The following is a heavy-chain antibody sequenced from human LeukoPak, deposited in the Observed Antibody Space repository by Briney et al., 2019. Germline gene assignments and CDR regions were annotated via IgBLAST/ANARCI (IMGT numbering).Heavy chain of an antibody. D-gene: IGHD5-12*01. CDR3: AREWGSGYFSLDY. J-gene: IGHJ4*02. V-gene: IGHV1-69*04. CDR1: GGTFSSYA. CDR2: IIPILGIA. Sequence: ASVKVSCKASGGTFSSYAISWVRQAPGQGLEWMGRIIPILGIANYAQKFQGRVTITADKSTSTAYMELSSLRSEDTAVYYCAREWGSGYFSLDYWGQGTLVTVSS.